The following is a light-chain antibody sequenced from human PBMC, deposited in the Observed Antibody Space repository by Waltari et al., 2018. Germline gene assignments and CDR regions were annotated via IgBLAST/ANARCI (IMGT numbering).Light chain of an antibody. Sequence: SYVLTQPPSVSVAPGQTARLTCAGSNICSKRVHWYQQKSGQAPLLAVYDDNDRPSGIPERFAGSNSGNTATLTISRVAAGDEADYYCHLWDSSTDHWVFGGGTRLTVL. V-gene: IGLV3-21*02. J-gene: IGLJ3*02. CDR2: DDN. CDR3: HLWDSSTDHWV. CDR1: NICSKR.